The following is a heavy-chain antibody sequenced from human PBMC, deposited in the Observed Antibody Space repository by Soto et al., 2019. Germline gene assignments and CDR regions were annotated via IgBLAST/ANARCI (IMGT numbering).Heavy chain of an antibody. CDR3: ARDSSGSAFDY. J-gene: IGHJ4*02. Sequence: SETLSLTCTVSGGSVSSSSYYWAWIRQPPGKGLEWIGSIYYSGTTYYNPSLKSRVTISVDTSKNQFSLKLSSVTAADTAVYYCARDSSGSAFDYWGQGTLVTVSS. V-gene: IGHV4-39*07. CDR2: IYYSGTT. CDR1: GGSVSSSSYY. D-gene: IGHD6-19*01.